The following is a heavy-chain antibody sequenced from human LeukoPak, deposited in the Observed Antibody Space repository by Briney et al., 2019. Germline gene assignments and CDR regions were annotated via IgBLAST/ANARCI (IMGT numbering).Heavy chain of an antibody. J-gene: IGHJ4*02. Sequence: PGGSLRLSCAASGFTFSSYWMSWVRQAPGKGLEWVANIKQDGSEKYYVDSVKGRLTISRDNAKNSLYLQMNSLRAEDTAVYYCAREKVRGYSYGPRAFDYWGQGTLVTVSS. V-gene: IGHV3-7*03. CDR2: IKQDGSEK. CDR3: AREKVRGYSYGPRAFDY. D-gene: IGHD5-18*01. CDR1: GFTFSSYW.